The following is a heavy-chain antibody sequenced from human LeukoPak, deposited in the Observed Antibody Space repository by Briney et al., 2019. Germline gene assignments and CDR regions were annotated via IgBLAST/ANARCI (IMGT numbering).Heavy chain of an antibody. J-gene: IGHJ4*02. Sequence: QSGGSLRLSCAASGFTFSSYDIHWVRQAAGEGLEWVSAIGSGGDPFYAGSVKGRFTISRENAKNSLYLQVNSLRAGDTAVYYCARGTSSGFDYWGQGTLVTVSS. CDR2: IGSGGDP. V-gene: IGHV3-13*05. D-gene: IGHD6-19*01. CDR3: ARGTSSGFDY. CDR1: GFTFSSYD.